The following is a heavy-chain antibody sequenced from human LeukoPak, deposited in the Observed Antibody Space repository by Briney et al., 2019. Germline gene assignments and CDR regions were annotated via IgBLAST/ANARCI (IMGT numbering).Heavy chain of an antibody. D-gene: IGHD3-22*01. CDR2: INHSGST. Sequence: SETLSLTRAVYGGSFSGYYWSWIRQPPGKGLEWIGEINHSGSTNYNPSLKSRVTISVDTSKNQFSLKLSSVTAADTAVYYCAKRYYYDSSGYPKGNYFDYWGQGTLVTVSS. J-gene: IGHJ4*02. V-gene: IGHV4-34*01. CDR3: AKRYYYDSSGYPKGNYFDY. CDR1: GGSFSGYY.